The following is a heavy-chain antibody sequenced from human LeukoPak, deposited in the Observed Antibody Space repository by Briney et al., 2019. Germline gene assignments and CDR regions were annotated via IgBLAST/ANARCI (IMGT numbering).Heavy chain of an antibody. CDR2: IKQDGSEK. D-gene: IGHD6-13*01. CDR3: ARDQVSIAGTGFDY. Sequence: GGSLRLSCAASGFTFSSYWMSWVGQAPGKGLEGVANIKQDGSEKYYVDSVKGRFTISRDNAKNSLYLQMNSLRAEDTAVYYCARDQVSIAGTGFDYWGQGTLVTVSS. CDR1: GFTFSSYW. V-gene: IGHV3-7*01. J-gene: IGHJ4*02.